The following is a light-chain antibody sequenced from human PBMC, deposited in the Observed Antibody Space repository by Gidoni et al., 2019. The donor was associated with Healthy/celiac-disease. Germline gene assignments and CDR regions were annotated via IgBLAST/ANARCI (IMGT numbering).Light chain of an antibody. Sequence: DIQLTQSPSFLSASVGDRVTITCRASQGISSYLAWYQQKPGKAPKLLIYAASTLQSGVPSRFSGSGSWTEFTLTISSLQPEDFVTYYCQQLNSYPYTFGQGTKLEIK. J-gene: IGKJ2*01. V-gene: IGKV1-9*01. CDR2: AAS. CDR3: QQLNSYPYT. CDR1: QGISSY.